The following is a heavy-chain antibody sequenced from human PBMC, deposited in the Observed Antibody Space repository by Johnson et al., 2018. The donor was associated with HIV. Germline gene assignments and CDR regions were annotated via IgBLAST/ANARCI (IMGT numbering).Heavy chain of an antibody. J-gene: IGHJ3*02. V-gene: IGHV3-30-3*01. CDR3: VRRFYDSSAFDI. Sequence: QVQLVESGGGVVQPGRSLRLSCAASGFTLSSYAMHWVRQAPGKGLEWVAVISYDGSNKYYADSVKGRFTISRDKSKNTLFLQMNSLRAEDTAVYYCVRRFYDSSAFDIWGQGTLVTVSS. CDR2: ISYDGSNK. D-gene: IGHD3-22*01. CDR1: GFTLSSYA.